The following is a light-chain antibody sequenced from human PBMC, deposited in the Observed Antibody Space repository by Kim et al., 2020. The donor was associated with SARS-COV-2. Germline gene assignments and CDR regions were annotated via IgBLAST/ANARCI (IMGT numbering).Light chain of an antibody. CDR2: QDS. V-gene: IGLV3-1*01. J-gene: IGLJ2*01. CDR3: QAWDRSTVV. Sequence: SYELTQPPSVSVSPGQTASITCSGDKLGDKYACWYQQKPGQSPVLVIYQDSKRPSGIPERFSGSNFGNTATLTISETQAMDEADYYCQAWDRSTVV. CDR1: KLGDKY.